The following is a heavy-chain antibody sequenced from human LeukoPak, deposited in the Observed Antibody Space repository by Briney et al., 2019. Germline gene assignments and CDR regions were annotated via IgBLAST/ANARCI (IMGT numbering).Heavy chain of an antibody. CDR3: ARRGVVIRVILVGFHKEAFYFDS. Sequence: GGSLRLSCAASGFPFDIYNMNWVRQAPGKGLEWVSSIGGSGSHIYYADSMKGRFTISRDNAKNSLYLQMNSLRAEDTAVYFCARRGVVIRVILVGFHKEAFYFDSWGQGALVTVSS. J-gene: IGHJ4*02. CDR2: IGGSGSHI. D-gene: IGHD3-22*01. CDR1: GFPFDIYN. V-gene: IGHV3-21*04.